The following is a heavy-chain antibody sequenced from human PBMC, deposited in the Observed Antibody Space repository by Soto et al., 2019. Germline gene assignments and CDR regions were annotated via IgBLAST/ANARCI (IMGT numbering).Heavy chain of an antibody. CDR1: GGSISSGGYS. CDR2: IYHSGST. CDR3: ARGRVKQLPSKHVYYYYGMDV. V-gene: IGHV4-30-2*01. D-gene: IGHD6-13*01. Sequence: SLTCAVSGGSISSGGYSWSWIRQPPGKGLEWIGYIYHSGSTYYNPSLKSRVTISVDRSKNQFSLKLSSVTAADTAVYYCARGRVKQLPSKHVYYYYGMDVWGQGTTVTVSS. J-gene: IGHJ6*02.